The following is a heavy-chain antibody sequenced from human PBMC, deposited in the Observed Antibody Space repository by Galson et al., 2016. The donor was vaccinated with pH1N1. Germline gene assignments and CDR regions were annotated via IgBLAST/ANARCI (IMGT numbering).Heavy chain of an antibody. D-gene: IGHD6-19*01. CDR3: ARGIAVAGTQYFDY. CDR2: IYYSGST. CDR1: GGSISSDGYY. J-gene: IGHJ4*02. V-gene: IGHV4-31*03. Sequence: TLSLTCTVSGGSISSDGYYWSWIRQHPGKGLEWIGYIYYSGSTYYNPSLKSRVTISVDTSKNQFSLKLSSVTAADTAVYYCARGIAVAGTQYFDYWGQGTLVTVSS.